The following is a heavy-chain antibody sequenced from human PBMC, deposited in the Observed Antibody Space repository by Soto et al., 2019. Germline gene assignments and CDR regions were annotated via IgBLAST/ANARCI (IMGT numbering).Heavy chain of an antibody. Sequence: QVQLVQSGAEVKKPGASVKVSCKASGYTFTSYGISWVRQAPGQGLEWMGWISAYNGNTKYAQKLQGRVTMTTDTSTSTANVELRSRRSDDTAVDYCARDLNRGLAAGWGQGTLVTVSS. CDR3: ARDLNRGLAAG. CDR2: ISAYNGNT. D-gene: IGHD6-13*01. J-gene: IGHJ4*02. V-gene: IGHV1-18*01. CDR1: GYTFTSYG.